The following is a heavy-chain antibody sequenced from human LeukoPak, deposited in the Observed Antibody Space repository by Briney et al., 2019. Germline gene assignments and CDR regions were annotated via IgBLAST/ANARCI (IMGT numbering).Heavy chain of an antibody. D-gene: IGHD5-12*01. V-gene: IGHV3-33*08. CDR1: GFTFSSYS. CDR2: IWYDGSNK. CDR3: ARDRGYSGYNAGPDY. J-gene: IGHJ4*02. Sequence: GGSLRLSCAASGFTFSSYSMNWVRQAPGKGLEWVAVIWYDGSNKYYADSVKGRFTISRDNSKNTLYLQMNSLRAEDTAVYYCARDRGYSGYNAGPDYWGQGTLVTVSS.